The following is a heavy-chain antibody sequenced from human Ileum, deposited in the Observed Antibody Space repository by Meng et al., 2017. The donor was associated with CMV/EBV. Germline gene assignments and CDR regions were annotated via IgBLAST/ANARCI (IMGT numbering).Heavy chain of an antibody. V-gene: IGHV4-4*02. Sequence: GTLALTGVSSKEFNRREWGGGWGRQAPGKGLEWIGEISHSGYTNYNPSLKSRVTVSVDKSENQLSLKLTSVTAADTAVYYCARNFGYWGQGTLVTVSS. CDR2: ISHSGYT. J-gene: IGHJ4*02. CDR1: KEFNRREWG. CDR3: ARNFGY.